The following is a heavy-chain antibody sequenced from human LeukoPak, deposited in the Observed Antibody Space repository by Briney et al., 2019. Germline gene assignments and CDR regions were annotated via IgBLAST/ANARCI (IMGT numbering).Heavy chain of an antibody. Sequence: SETLSLTCTVSGGSISSGSYYWSWIRQPAGKGLEWIGRIYTSGSTNYNPSLKSRVTISVDTYKNQFSLKLSSVTAADTAVYYCARDNSYYYGSRSYSLDYWGQGTLVTVSS. D-gene: IGHD3-10*01. CDR3: ARDNSYYYGSRSYSLDY. J-gene: IGHJ4*02. V-gene: IGHV4-61*02. CDR1: GGSISSGSYY. CDR2: IYTSGST.